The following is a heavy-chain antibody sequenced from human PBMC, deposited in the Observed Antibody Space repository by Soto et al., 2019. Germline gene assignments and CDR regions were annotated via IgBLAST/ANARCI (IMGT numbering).Heavy chain of an antibody. V-gene: IGHV1-69*13. CDR3: ARVQYYDSSGYYYWFDP. CDR2: IIPIFGTA. D-gene: IGHD3-22*01. J-gene: IGHJ5*02. Sequence: SVKVSCKASGCTFSSYAISWVRQAPGQGLEWMGGIIPIFGTANYAQKFQGRVTITADESTSTAYMELSSLRSEDTAVYYCARVQYYDSSGYYYWFDPWGQGTLVTVSS. CDR1: GCTFSSYA.